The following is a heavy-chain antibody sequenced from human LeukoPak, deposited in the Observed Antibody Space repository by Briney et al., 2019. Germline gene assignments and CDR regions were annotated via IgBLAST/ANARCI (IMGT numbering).Heavy chain of an antibody. Sequence: GGSLRLSCAASGFTFSSYAIHWDRQAPGKGLEWVSAVTGGGGSTYYADSVKGRFTISRDNSKNTLYLQMNSLRAEDTAVYYCAKDLGYYDSSGYSVNYWGQGTLVTVSS. CDR1: GFTFSSYA. J-gene: IGHJ4*02. CDR2: VTGGGGST. D-gene: IGHD3-22*01. V-gene: IGHV3-23*01. CDR3: AKDLGYYDSSGYSVNY.